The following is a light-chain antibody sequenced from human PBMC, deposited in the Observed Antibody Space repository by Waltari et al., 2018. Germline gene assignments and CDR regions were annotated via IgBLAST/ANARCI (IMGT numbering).Light chain of an antibody. CDR2: GAS. J-gene: IGKJ2*01. V-gene: IGKV3-20*01. CDR1: QSISSSF. CDR3: QQYGSSPPFT. Sequence: EIVLTQSPGTLSLSTGERVTLSCRASQSISSSFLAWYRQKPGQAPSLLIHGASSRATGIPDRFSGSGSGTDFTLTISRLEPEDSAVYYCQQYGSSPPFTFGQGTKLEI.